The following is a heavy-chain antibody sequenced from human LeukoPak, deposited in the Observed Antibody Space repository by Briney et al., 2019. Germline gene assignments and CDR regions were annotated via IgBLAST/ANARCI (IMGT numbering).Heavy chain of an antibody. J-gene: IGHJ6*03. CDR3: AKAGGYDLDYYYYMDV. CDR1: GFTFSSYS. V-gene: IGHV3-30*02. D-gene: IGHD5-12*01. CDR2: IRYDGSNK. Sequence: GGSLRLSCAASGFTFSSYSMNWVRQAPGKGLEWVAFIRYDGSNKYYADSVKGRFTISRDNSKNTLYLQMNSLRAEDTAVYYCAKAGGYDLDYYYYMDVWGKGTTVTISS.